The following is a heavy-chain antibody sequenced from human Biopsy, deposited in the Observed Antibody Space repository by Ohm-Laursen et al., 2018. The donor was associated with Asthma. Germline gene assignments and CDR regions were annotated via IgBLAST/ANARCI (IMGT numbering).Heavy chain of an antibody. Sequence: SDTLSLTCPVSGGSINNFYWSWIRQPPGKGLESIGHVYYSGSTNYNPSLKSRVTISIDASKNQFSLKLTSVTAADTAVYYCARGVDRVTGLLDHFDSWGQGTLVIVSS. J-gene: IGHJ4*02. CDR3: ARGVDRVTGLLDHFDS. V-gene: IGHV4-59*07. D-gene: IGHD2-21*02. CDR1: GGSINNFY. CDR2: VYYSGST.